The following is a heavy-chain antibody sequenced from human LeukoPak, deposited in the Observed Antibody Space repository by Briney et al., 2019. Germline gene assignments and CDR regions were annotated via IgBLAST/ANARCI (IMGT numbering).Heavy chain of an antibody. V-gene: IGHV3-11*01. CDR1: GFTFSDYY. J-gene: IGHJ4*02. CDR2: ISSSGSTI. D-gene: IGHD3-9*01. Sequence: GGSLRLSCAASGFTFSDYYMSWIRQAPGKGLEWVSYISSSGSTIYYADSVKGRFTISRDNAKNSLYLQMNSLRAEDAAVYYCARMYYDILTGPSYYFDYWGQGTLVTVSS. CDR3: ARMYYDILTGPSYYFDY.